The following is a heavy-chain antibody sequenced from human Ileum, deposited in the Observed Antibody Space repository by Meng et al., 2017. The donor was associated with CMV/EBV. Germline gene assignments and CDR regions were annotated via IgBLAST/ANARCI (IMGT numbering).Heavy chain of an antibody. CDR1: GYTFSSNN. Sequence: QGCGYTFSSNNMIWVRQAPGQAPEWMGWIDTNTGHPTYAQGFTGRFVFSFDTSVSTAYLQISSLKPEDTAVYYCARDGLSGRYFDYWGQGTLVTVSS. D-gene: IGHD1-26*01. CDR2: IDTNTGHP. CDR3: ARDGLSGRYFDY. V-gene: IGHV7-4-1*02. J-gene: IGHJ4*02.